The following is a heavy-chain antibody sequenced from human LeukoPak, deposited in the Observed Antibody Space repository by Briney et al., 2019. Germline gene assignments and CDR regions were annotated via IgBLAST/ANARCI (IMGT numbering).Heavy chain of an antibody. V-gene: IGHV5-51*01. CDR1: GYSFTSYW. D-gene: IGHD3-22*01. J-gene: IGHJ5*02. Sequence: GESLMIYCKGSGYSFTSYWIGWVRQMPGKGLEWMGLIYPGDSDTRYSPSFQGQVTISADKSISTAYLQWSSLKASDTAMYYCARTLDSSGYYYLWFDPWGQGTLVTVSS. CDR2: IYPGDSDT. CDR3: ARTLDSSGYYYLWFDP.